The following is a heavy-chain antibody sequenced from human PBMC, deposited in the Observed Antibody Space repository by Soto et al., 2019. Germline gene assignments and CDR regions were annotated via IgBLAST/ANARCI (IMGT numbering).Heavy chain of an antibody. CDR1: GFTFSSYG. Sequence: GGSLRLSCAASGFTFSSYGMHWVRQAPGKGLEWVAVTSYDGSNKYYADSVKGRFTISRDNSKNTLYLQMNSLRAEDTAVYYCAKEPTELTPFDYWGQGTLVTVSS. V-gene: IGHV3-30*18. D-gene: IGHD1-7*01. CDR2: TSYDGSNK. J-gene: IGHJ4*02. CDR3: AKEPTELTPFDY.